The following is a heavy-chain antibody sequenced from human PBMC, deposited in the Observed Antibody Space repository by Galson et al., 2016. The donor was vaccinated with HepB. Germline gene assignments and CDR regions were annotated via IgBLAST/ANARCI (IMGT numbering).Heavy chain of an antibody. CDR3: ARVGVFVDY. D-gene: IGHD6-13*01. CDR1: GGSFSGYY. CDR2: INHSGCT. V-gene: IGHV4-34*01. Sequence: SETLSLTCAVYGGSFSGYYWSWIRQPPGKGLEWIGEINHSGCTNYNPSLKSRVTISVDTSKNQFSLKLSSVTAADTAVYYCARVGVFVDYWGQGTLVTVSS. J-gene: IGHJ4*02.